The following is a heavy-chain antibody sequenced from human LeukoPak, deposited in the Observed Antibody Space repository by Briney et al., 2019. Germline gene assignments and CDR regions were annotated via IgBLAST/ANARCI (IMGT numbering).Heavy chain of an antibody. D-gene: IGHD1-26*01. J-gene: IGHJ5*02. CDR3: ARDTGYSGSYKFWFDP. Sequence: ASVKVSCKASGYTFTGYYMHWLRQAPGQGLEWMGWINPNSGGTNYAQKFQGRVTMTRDTSISTAYMELSRLRSDDTAVYYCARDTGYSGSYKFWFDPWGQGTLVTVSS. CDR1: GYTFTGYY. V-gene: IGHV1-2*02. CDR2: INPNSGGT.